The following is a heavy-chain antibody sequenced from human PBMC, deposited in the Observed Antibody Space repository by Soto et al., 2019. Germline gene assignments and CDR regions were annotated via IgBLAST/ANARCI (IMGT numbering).Heavy chain of an antibody. CDR2: IYYSGST. CDR1: GGSISSYY. D-gene: IGHD2-15*01. CDR3: ARLVAATQTTNWFDP. J-gene: IGHJ5*02. V-gene: IGHV4-59*01. Sequence: SETRSLTCTVSGGSISSYYWSWIRQPPGKGLEWIGYIYYSGSTNYNPSLKSRVTISVDTSKNQFSLKLSSVTAADTAVYYCARLVAATQTTNWFDPWGQGTLVTVSS.